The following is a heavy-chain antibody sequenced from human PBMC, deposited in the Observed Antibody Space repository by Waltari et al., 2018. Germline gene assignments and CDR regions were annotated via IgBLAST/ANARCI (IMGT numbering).Heavy chain of an antibody. J-gene: IGHJ4*02. D-gene: IGHD5-12*01. CDR1: GGSISRPYY. CDR2: VYQSGST. CDR3: ARGGGGYDKYYFDL. V-gene: IGHV4-30-4*01. Sequence: QVPLQESGPGPVKPSQTLTLTCNVSGGSISRPYYWSWIRQSPGKGLEWIGYVYQSGSTLYNPTLNNRVTMSVDRSKNQVSLRLTSLTAADTAVYFCARGGGGYDKYYFDLWGQGTLVTVSS.